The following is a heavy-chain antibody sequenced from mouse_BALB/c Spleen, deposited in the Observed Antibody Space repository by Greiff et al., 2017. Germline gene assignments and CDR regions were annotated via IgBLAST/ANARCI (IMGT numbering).Heavy chain of an antibody. D-gene: IGHD3-2*01. CDR1: GYTFTSYW. CDR2: IYPGSGST. CDR3: TSDSSGPYYAMDY. Sequence: LQQPGSELVRPGASVKLSCKASGYTFTSYWMHWVKQRPGQGLEWIGNIYPGSGSTNYDEKFKSKATLTVDTSSSTAYMQLSSLTSEDSAVYYCTSDSSGPYYAMDYWGQGTSVTVSS. J-gene: IGHJ4*01. V-gene: IGHV1S22*01.